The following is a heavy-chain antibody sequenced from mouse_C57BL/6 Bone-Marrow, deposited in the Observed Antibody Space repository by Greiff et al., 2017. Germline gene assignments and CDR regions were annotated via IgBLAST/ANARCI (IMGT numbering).Heavy chain of an antibody. Sequence: EVKLQQSGAELVRPGASVKLSCTASGFNIKDDYMHWVKQRPEQGLEWIGWIDPENGDTEYASKFQGKATITADTSSNTAYLQLSSLTSEDSSVYYWTTTSYGSSVYYFDYWGQGTTLTVAS. D-gene: IGHD1-1*01. V-gene: IGHV14-4*01. CDR2: IDPENGDT. CDR3: TTTSYGSSVYYFDY. CDR1: GFNIKDDY. J-gene: IGHJ2*01.